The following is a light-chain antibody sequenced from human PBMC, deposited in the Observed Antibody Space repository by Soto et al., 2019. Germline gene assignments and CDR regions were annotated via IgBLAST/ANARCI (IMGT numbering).Light chain of an antibody. CDR1: SSNIGNNY. Sequence: QSVLTQPPSVSAAPGQEVTISCSGSSSNIGNNYVSWYQQLPGTAPKLLIYDNNKRPSGIPDRFSGSKSGTSATLGITGLQTGDEADYYCGTWDSSLSAGQVVFGGGTKVTVL. V-gene: IGLV1-51*01. CDR3: GTWDSSLSAGQVV. J-gene: IGLJ2*01. CDR2: DNN.